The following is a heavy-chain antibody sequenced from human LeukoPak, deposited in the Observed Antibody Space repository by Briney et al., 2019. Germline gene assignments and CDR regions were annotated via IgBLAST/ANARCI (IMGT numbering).Heavy chain of an antibody. D-gene: IGHD3-22*01. Sequence: PSETLSLTCSVSGGSMISSIHFWGWTRQPPGKGLEWLGSISYSGGTAYNPSLRSRVTISVDTSKNQFSLKVNSVTAADTAVYYCAREVEHPDSRGYRPHAFDIWGQGTLVTVFS. CDR3: AREVEHPDSRGYRPHAFDI. CDR1: GGSMISSIHF. CDR2: ISYSGGT. J-gene: IGHJ3*02. V-gene: IGHV4-39*02.